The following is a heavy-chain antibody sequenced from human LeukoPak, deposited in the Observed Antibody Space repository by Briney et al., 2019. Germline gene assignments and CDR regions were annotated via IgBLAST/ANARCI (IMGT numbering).Heavy chain of an antibody. V-gene: IGHV1-18*01. J-gene: IGHJ4*02. D-gene: IGHD5-18*01. CDR3: ARIRYSYGYPCFDY. CDR1: GYTFTSYG. CDR2: ICAYNGNT. Sequence: ASVKVSCKASGYTFTSYGISWVRQAPGQGLEWMGWICAYNGNTNYAQKLQGRVTMTTDTSTSTAYMELRSLRSDDTAVYYCARIRYSYGYPCFDYWGQGTLVTVSS.